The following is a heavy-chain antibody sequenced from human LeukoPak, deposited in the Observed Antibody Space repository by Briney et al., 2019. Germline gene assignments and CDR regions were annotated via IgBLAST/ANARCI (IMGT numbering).Heavy chain of an antibody. CDR2: IYYTGNT. J-gene: IGHJ4*02. CDR1: GVSISNHY. D-gene: IGHD2-15*01. V-gene: IGHV4-59*08. Sequence: PSETLSLTCTVSGVSISNHYSSWIRQPPGKGLEWIGYIYYTGNTNYNPSLKSRVTISEGTSKNQVSLGLSSVTAADTAVYYCVRHSRVVAFDYWGQGNLVTVSS. CDR3: VRHSRVVAFDY.